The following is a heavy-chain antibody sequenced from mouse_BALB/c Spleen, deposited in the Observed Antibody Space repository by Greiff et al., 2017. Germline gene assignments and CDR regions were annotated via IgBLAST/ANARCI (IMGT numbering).Heavy chain of an antibody. Sequence: EVKLMESGGGLVKPGGSLKLSCAASGFTFSDYYMYWVRQTPEKRLEWVATISDGGSYTYYPDSVKGRFTISRDNAKNNLYLQMSSLKSEDTAMYYCARDDYGSSYHYAMDYWGQGTSVTVSS. J-gene: IGHJ4*01. CDR2: ISDGGSYT. V-gene: IGHV5-4*02. D-gene: IGHD1-1*01. CDR1: GFTFSDYY. CDR3: ARDDYGSSYHYAMDY.